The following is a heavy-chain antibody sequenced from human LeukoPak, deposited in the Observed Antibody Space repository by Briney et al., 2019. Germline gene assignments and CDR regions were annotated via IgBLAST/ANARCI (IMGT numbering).Heavy chain of an antibody. D-gene: IGHD2-15*01. V-gene: IGHV4-4*07. CDR2: ISGSGST. CDR3: ARVGYCTSGSCDDYYYYYAMDV. CDR1: GGSISSNY. Sequence: KSSETLSLTCTVSGGSISSNYWSWIRQPAGKGLEWIGRISGSGSTNYNPSLNSRVTMSVDTSKNQFSLKLYSVTAADTAVYYCARVGYCTSGSCDDYYYYYAMDVWGQGTTVTVSS. J-gene: IGHJ6*02.